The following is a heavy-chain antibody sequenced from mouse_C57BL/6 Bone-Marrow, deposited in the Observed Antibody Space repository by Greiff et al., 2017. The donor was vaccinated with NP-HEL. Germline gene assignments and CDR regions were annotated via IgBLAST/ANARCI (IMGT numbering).Heavy chain of an antibody. V-gene: IGHV1-62-2*01. D-gene: IGHD6-5*01. CDR3: ARDEEAYYCKRLFAY. CDR2: FYPGSGSI. CDR1: GYTFTEYT. J-gene: IGHJ3*01. Sequence: VKLQESGAELVNPGASVKLSCKASGYTFTEYTIHWVKQRSGQGLEWIGWFYPGSGSIKYNEKFKDKATLTADKSSSTVYMELSRLTSEDAAVYFCARDEEAYYCKRLFAYWGQGNLVTVTA.